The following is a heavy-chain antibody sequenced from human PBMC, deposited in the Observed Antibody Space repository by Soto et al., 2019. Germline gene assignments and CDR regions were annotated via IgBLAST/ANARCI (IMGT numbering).Heavy chain of an antibody. CDR1: GYTFTSYG. D-gene: IGHD2-2*01. CDR3: ARERPPSFN. CDR2: IRAYNGNT. J-gene: IGHJ4*02. Sequence: QVQLVQSGAEVKKPGASVKVSCKASGYTFTSYGISWARQAPGQGLEWMGWIRAYNGNTHYPQKLRGRVTMTTDTSTSTVYLELRSLRSDDTAVYYCARERPPSFNWGQGTLVTVSS. V-gene: IGHV1-18*01.